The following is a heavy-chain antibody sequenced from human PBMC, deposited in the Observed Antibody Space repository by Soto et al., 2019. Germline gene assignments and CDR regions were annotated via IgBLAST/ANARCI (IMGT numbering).Heavy chain of an antibody. CDR2: ISHDGSNQ. J-gene: IGHJ6*02. Sequence: QVQLVESGGGVVQPGRSLRLSCAPSGFSFSDFGMHWVRQAPGKGLEWVAAISHDGSNQYYGDSVKGRFSISRDHSNNTLYMQMNKLKVEDSAIYFCAKETRSRAVTATRVNGMDVWGQGTTVTVSS. V-gene: IGHV3-30*18. D-gene: IGHD2-21*02. CDR3: AKETRSRAVTATRVNGMDV. CDR1: GFSFSDFG.